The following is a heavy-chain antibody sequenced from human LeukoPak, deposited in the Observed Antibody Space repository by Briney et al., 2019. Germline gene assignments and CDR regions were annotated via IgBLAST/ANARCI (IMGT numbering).Heavy chain of an antibody. CDR2: MGSNSGDT. CDR1: GYTFTNYE. J-gene: IGHJ4*02. D-gene: IGHD7-27*01. V-gene: IGHV1-8*01. Sequence: ASVKVSCKASGYTFTNYEINWVRQATGQGLEWMGWMGSNSGDTGYAQKFQGRVTMTRDTFISTAYMELNNVRSEDTAVYYCVRGPPNWGFDYWGQGTLVTVSS. CDR3: VRGPPNWGFDY.